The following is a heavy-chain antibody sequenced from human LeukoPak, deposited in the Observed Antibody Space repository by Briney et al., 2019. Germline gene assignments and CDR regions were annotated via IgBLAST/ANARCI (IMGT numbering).Heavy chain of an antibody. V-gene: IGHV3-15*01. Sequence: PGGSLRLSCAASGFTFSNACMSWVRQVPGKGLEWVGRIKSKTDGGTTDYAAPVKGRFTISRDDSKNTLYLQMNSLKTEDTAVYYCTTDTVTIFGVVIYYYYYMDVWGKGTTVTVSS. CDR3: TTDTVTIFGVVIYYYYYMDV. J-gene: IGHJ6*03. D-gene: IGHD3-3*01. CDR2: IKSKTDGGTT. CDR1: GFTFSNAC.